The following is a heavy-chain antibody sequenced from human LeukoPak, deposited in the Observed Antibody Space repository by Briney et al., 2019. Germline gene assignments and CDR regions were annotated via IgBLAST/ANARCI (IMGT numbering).Heavy chain of an antibody. CDR1: GFTFSSYA. V-gene: IGHV3-23*01. J-gene: IGHJ4*02. D-gene: IGHD5-18*01. CDR3: AKVDTAMEAYDY. CDR2: ISGSGGST. Sequence: GGSLRLSCAASGFTFSSYAMHWVRQAPGKGLEWVSAISGSGGSTYYADSVKGRFTTSRDNSKNTLYLQMSSLRAEDTAVYYCAKVDTAMEAYDYWGQGTLVTVSS.